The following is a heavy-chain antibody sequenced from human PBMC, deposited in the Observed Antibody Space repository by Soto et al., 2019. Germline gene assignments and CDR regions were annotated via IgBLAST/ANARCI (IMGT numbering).Heavy chain of an antibody. CDR3: ARDHYDLWSGLDV. Sequence: QVQVVESGGGVVQPGGSLRLSCAASGFTFGNHGMHWVRQAPGKGLEWLSLISYDGSKKYYADSVRGRFTISRDNSKNTVSLQMISLRAEDTALYYCARDHYDLWSGLDVWGQGTTVTVSS. CDR1: GFTFGNHG. CDR2: ISYDGSKK. V-gene: IGHV3-30-3*01. J-gene: IGHJ6*02. D-gene: IGHD3-3*01.